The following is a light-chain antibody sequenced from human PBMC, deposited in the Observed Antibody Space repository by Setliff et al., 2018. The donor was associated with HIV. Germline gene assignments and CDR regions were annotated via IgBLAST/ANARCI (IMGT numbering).Light chain of an antibody. CDR1: SSDIGSHNH. CDR3: ASYAGDGVHDIYV. J-gene: IGLJ1*01. Sequence: QSVLTQPSSASGSPGQSVAISCTGTSSDIGSHNHVSWYQQYPGKAPKLMIYELSQRPSGVPDRFSGSKSGNTASLTVSGLQAEDEADYYCASYAGDGVHDIYVFGTGTKVTVL. V-gene: IGLV2-8*01. CDR2: ELS.